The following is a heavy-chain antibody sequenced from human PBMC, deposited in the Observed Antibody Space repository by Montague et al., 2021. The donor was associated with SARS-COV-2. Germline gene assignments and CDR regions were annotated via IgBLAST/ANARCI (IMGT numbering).Heavy chain of an antibody. CDR3: TSGREGNYNVMDV. V-gene: IGHV6-1*01. D-gene: IGHD1-1*01. J-gene: IGHJ6*02. CDR1: GDSVSRNSAT. CDR2: TYYRSKWYN. Sequence: CAISGDSVSRNSATWNWVRQSPSRGLEWLGGTYYRSKWYNDYAVSVRGRVTINPDTSKNQFSLQLNSVTPEDTAIYYCTSGREGNYNVMDVWGQGTTVTVSS.